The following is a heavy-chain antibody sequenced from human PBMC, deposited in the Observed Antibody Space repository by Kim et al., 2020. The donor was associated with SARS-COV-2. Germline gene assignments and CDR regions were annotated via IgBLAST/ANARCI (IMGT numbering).Heavy chain of an antibody. D-gene: IGHD3-10*01. J-gene: IGHJ6*02. Sequence: SETLSLTCTVSGGSISSGGYYWSWIRQHPGKGLEWIGYIYYSGSTYYNPSLKSRVTISVDTSKNQFSLKLSSVTAADTAVYYCAREHYGSGSYLPYYYGMDVWGQGTTVTVSS. V-gene: IGHV4-31*03. CDR1: GGSISSGGYY. CDR2: IYYSGST. CDR3: AREHYGSGSYLPYYYGMDV.